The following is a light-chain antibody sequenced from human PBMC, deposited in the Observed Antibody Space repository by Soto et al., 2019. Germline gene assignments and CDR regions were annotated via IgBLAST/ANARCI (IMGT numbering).Light chain of an antibody. CDR3: SSYAGSNNNYV. V-gene: IGLV2-8*01. J-gene: IGLJ1*01. Sequence: QSVLTQPPSASGSPGQSVTISCSGTSSDVGGYKYLSWYQQHPGKAPKLMIYEVSKRPSGVPDRFSGSKSGNTASLTVSGLQAEDEADYYCSSYAGSNNNYVFGSGTKLTVL. CDR1: SSDVGGYKY. CDR2: EVS.